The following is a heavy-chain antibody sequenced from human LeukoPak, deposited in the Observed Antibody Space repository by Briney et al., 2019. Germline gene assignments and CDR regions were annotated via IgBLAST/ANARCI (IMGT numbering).Heavy chain of an antibody. J-gene: IGHJ4*02. D-gene: IGHD3-22*01. Sequence: SETLSLTCTVSGGSLTGTYYYWGWVRQPPGKGLEWIGSISYSGAGYYNPSLKSRVTISVDTSKNLFSLKLSSVTAADTAVHYCARHNYDGSYYFDSRGQGTLVTVSS. CDR3: ARHNYDGSYYFDS. CDR2: ISYSGAG. V-gene: IGHV4-39*01. CDR1: GGSLTGTYYY.